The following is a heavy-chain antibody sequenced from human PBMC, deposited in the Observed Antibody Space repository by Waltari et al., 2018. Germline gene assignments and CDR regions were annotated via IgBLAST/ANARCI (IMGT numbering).Heavy chain of an antibody. CDR2: IYYSGST. D-gene: IGHD1-26*01. V-gene: IGHV4-59*01. Sequence: QVQLQESGPGLVKPSETLSLTCTVSGGSISSYYWSWIRQPPGKGLEWIGYIYYSGSTNYNPSLKSRVTISVDTSKNQFSLKLSSVTAADTAVYYCARVSGRQLGAGVDYWGQGTLVTVSS. CDR3: ARVSGRQLGAGVDY. CDR1: GGSISSYY. J-gene: IGHJ4*02.